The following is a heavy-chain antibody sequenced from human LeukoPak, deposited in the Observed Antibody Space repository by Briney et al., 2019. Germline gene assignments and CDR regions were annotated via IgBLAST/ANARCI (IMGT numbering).Heavy chain of an antibody. V-gene: IGHV1-2*02. J-gene: IGHJ4*02. D-gene: IGHD1-26*01. CDR1: GYTFAGYY. Sequence: ASVKVSCKASGYTFAGYYVHWVRQAPGQGLEWMGWINTHNGATNYAQHFQGRVTMTTDTAVTTAYMDLDGLISDDAAVYFCARGPIGGLRKGFDIWGQGTLVTVSS. CDR3: ARGPIGGLRKGFDI. CDR2: INTHNGAT.